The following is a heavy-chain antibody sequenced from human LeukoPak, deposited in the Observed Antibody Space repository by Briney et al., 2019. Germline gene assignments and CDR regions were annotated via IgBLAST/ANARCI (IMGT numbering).Heavy chain of an antibody. CDR3: ARGVRQWLAHGVDY. D-gene: IGHD6-19*01. CDR1: GGSFSGYY. V-gene: IGHV4-34*01. CDR2: INHSGST. J-gene: IGHJ4*02. Sequence: SETLSLTCAVYGGSFSGYYWSWIRQPSGKGLEWIGEINHSGSTNYNPSLKSRVTISVDTSKNQFSLKLSSVTAADTAVYYCARGVRQWLAHGVDYWGQGTLVTVSS.